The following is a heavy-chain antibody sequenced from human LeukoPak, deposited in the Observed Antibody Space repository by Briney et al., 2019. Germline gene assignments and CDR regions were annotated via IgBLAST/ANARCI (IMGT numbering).Heavy chain of an antibody. Sequence: GGSLRLSCVGSGFTSIAYALTWARQAPGKGLGWVSGISGGGVTTYYADSVKGRFTISRDNSKNTLYLQMNSLRADDTAIYYCARNQQLGGHSYYYYGMDVWGQGTTVTVSS. CDR3: ARNQQLGGHSYYYYGMDV. V-gene: IGHV3-23*01. CDR2: ISGGGVTT. J-gene: IGHJ6*02. CDR1: GFTSIAYA. D-gene: IGHD3-16*01.